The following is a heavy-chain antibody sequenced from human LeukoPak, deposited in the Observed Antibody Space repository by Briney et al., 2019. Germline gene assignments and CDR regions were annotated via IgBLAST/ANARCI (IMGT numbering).Heavy chain of an antibody. Sequence: SQTLSLTCAISGDSVSSNSASWTWIRQSPSSGLEWLGRTYYRSKWNTDYALSVKGRIPINPDTSKTQFSLYLHSVPPADTAVYYCARDPDSSYEWGPFDPWGQGTLVTVSS. CDR1: GDSVSSNSAS. J-gene: IGHJ5*02. CDR2: TYYRSKWNT. CDR3: ARDPDSSYEWGPFDP. D-gene: IGHD1-26*01. V-gene: IGHV6-1*01.